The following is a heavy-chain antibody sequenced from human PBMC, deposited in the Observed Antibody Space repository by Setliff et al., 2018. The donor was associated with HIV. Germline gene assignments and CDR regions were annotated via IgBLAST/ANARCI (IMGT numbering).Heavy chain of an antibody. J-gene: IGHJ4*02. D-gene: IGHD3-16*02. V-gene: IGHV1-2*02. CDR1: GYTFTGYY. CDR2: INPNSGGT. Sequence: ASVKVSCKASGYTFTGYYMHWVRQAPGQGLEWMGWINPNSGGTNYAQKFQGRVTMTRDTSISTAYMELSRLRSDDTAVYYCARDAHDYVWGSYLSDYFDYWGQGTLVTVPQ. CDR3: ARDAHDYVWGSYLSDYFDY.